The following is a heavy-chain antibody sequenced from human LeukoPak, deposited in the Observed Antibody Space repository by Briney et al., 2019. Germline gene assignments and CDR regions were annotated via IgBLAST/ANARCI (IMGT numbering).Heavy chain of an antibody. J-gene: IGHJ4*02. Sequence: TGGSLRLSCAASGFTFSTYSMNWVRQAPGKGLEWVSSISSGSAYTYYADSVKGRFTISRDNAKNSLYLQMNSLRAEDTAVYYCASLPLDTPNDYWGQGTLVTVSS. CDR1: GFTFSTYS. CDR3: ASLPLDTPNDY. V-gene: IGHV3-21*06. CDR2: ISSGSAYT. D-gene: IGHD5-18*01.